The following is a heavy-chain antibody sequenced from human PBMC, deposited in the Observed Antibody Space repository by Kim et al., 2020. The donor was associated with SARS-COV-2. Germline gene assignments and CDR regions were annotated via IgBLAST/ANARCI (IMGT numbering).Heavy chain of an antibody. V-gene: IGHV3-15*01. J-gene: IGHJ3*02. CDR2: IKSKTDGGTT. CDR3: TTRTRYYYDSSGGRTAFDI. CDR1: GFTFSNAW. D-gene: IGHD3-22*01. Sequence: GGSLRLSCAASGFTFSNAWMSWVRQAPGKGLEWVGRIKSKTDGGTTDYAAPVKGRFTISRDDSKNTLYLQMNSLKTEDTAVYYCTTRTRYYYDSSGGRTAFDIWGQGTMVTVSS.